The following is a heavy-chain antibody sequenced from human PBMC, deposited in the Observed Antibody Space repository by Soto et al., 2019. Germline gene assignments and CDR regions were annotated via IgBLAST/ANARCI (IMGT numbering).Heavy chain of an antibody. CDR3: ARVLGAYCSSTSCPDALDP. Sequence: QVQLVQSGAEVKKPGASVKVSCKASGYTFTSYYMHWVRQAPGQGLEWMGIINPSGGSTSYAQKFQGRVTMTRDTSTSTVYMELSSLRSEETAVYYCARVLGAYCSSTSCPDALDPWGQGTLVTVSS. V-gene: IGHV1-46*01. D-gene: IGHD2-2*01. J-gene: IGHJ5*02. CDR2: INPSGGST. CDR1: GYTFTSYY.